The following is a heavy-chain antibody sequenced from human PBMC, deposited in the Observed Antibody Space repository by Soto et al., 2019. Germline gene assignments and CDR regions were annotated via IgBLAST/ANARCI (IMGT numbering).Heavy chain of an antibody. J-gene: IGHJ1*01. CDR1: GFTFSSYS. CDR2: ISSSSSTI. CDR3: VPYIPAAGTRYFHH. D-gene: IGHD6-13*01. Sequence: GGSLRLSCAASGFTFSSYSMNWVRQAPGKGLEWVSYISSSSSTIYYADSVKGRFTISRDNAKNSLYLQMNSLRAEDTAVYYCVPYIPAAGTRYFHHWGQGTLVTVSS. V-gene: IGHV3-48*01.